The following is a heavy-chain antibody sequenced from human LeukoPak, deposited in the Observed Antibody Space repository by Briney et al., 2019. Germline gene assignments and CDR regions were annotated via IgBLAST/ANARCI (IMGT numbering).Heavy chain of an antibody. Sequence: GGSLRLSCAASGFTFRDYCMKWIRQAPGKGLEWLSDSSSSGTTINHADSVKGRFTISKDNAKKSLYLQMNSLRAEDTAVYYCARDRGLSTKNYFDYWGQGTLVTVSS. CDR3: ARDRGLSTKNYFDY. CDR2: SSSSGTTI. V-gene: IGHV3-11*01. CDR1: GFTFRDYC. D-gene: IGHD2-8*01. J-gene: IGHJ4*02.